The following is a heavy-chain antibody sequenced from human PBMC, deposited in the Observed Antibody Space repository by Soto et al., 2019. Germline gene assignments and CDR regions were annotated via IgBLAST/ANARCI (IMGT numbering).Heavy chain of an antibody. V-gene: IGHV3-30*18. CDR1: GFTFSSYG. Sequence: GGSLRLSCAASGFTFSSYGMHWVRQAPGKGLEWVAVISYDGSNKYYADSVKGRFTISRDNSKNTLYLQMNSLRAEDTAVYYCAKGSGNWNYEYYFDYWGQGTLVTVSS. J-gene: IGHJ4*02. D-gene: IGHD1-7*01. CDR3: AKGSGNWNYEYYFDY. CDR2: ISYDGSNK.